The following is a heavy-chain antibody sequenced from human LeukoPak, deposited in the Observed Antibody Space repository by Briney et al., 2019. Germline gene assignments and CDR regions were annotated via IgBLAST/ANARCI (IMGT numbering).Heavy chain of an antibody. Sequence: SETLSLTRTVSGGSISSYYWSWIRQPPGKGLEWIGYVHYIGTTNDNPSLKSRVTISLDTSRNQFSLKLSSVTAADTAVYYCAKDARRTSGWYYFDSWGQGTLVTISS. V-gene: IGHV4-59*01. CDR2: VHYIGTT. D-gene: IGHD6-19*01. CDR3: AKDARRTSGWYYFDS. J-gene: IGHJ4*02. CDR1: GGSISSYY.